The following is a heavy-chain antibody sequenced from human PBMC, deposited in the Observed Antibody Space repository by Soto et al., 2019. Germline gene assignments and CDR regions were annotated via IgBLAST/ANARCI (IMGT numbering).Heavy chain of an antibody. CDR2: VYFSGNT. D-gene: IGHD6-25*01. J-gene: IGHJ5*02. CDR3: GSVRPSGYVLS. Sequence: SETLSLTYTVSVGSLSSYYWTWIRQSPGKGLEWIGYVYFSGNTNYNPSLKSRVTISIDTSKNQFSLRLASVTAADTAFYYCGSVRPSGYVLSWGQGTLVTVSS. V-gene: IGHV4-59*01. CDR1: VGSLSSYY.